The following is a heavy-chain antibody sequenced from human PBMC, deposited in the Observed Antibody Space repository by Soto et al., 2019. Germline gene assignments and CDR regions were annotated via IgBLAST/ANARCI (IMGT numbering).Heavy chain of an antibody. CDR1: GDSISSGGYY. J-gene: IGHJ6*02. Sequence: PSETLSLTCAVSGDSISSGGYYWSWIRQHPGKGLEWIGYIYYSGSTYYNPSLKSRVTISVDTSKNQFSLKLSSVTAEDTAVYYCAKDLLGRSYYYYYGMDVWGQGTTVTVSS. V-gene: IGHV4-31*11. D-gene: IGHD3-10*01. CDR3: AKDLLGRSYYYYYGMDV. CDR2: IYYSGST.